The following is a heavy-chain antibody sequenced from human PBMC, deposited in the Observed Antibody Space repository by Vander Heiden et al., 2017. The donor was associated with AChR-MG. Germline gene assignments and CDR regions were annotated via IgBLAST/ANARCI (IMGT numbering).Heavy chain of an antibody. V-gene: IGHV1-24*01. CDR2: FDPEDGET. D-gene: IGHD6-19*01. CDR3: ATGEQWLVSSYYYYGMDV. J-gene: IGHJ6*02. CDR1: GYTLTELS. Sequence: QVQLVQSGAEVKKPGASVKVSCKVSGYTLTELSMHWVRQAPGKGLEWMGGFDPEDGETIYAQKFQGRVTMTEDTSTDTAYMELSSLRSEDTAVYYCATGEQWLVSSYYYYGMDVWGQGTTATVSS.